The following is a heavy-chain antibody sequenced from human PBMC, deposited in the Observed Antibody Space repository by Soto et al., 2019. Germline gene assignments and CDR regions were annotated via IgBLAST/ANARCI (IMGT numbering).Heavy chain of an antibody. Sequence: EVQLLESGGDLVQPGGSLRLSCAAPEFTFSNYAMGWVRQAPGNGLEWVSVISGSGGSTYYADSVKGRFTISRDNSKNTLYLQMNSLRADDTAVYYCAKAGGDCSGGSCYSGYFDYWGQGTLVTVSS. D-gene: IGHD2-15*01. CDR2: ISGSGGST. J-gene: IGHJ4*02. CDR3: AKAGGDCSGGSCYSGYFDY. CDR1: EFTFSNYA. V-gene: IGHV3-23*01.